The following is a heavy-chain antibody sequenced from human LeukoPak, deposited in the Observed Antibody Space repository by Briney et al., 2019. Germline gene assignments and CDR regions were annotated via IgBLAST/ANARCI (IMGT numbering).Heavy chain of an antibody. CDR1: GFTFSSYG. D-gene: IGHD3-22*01. V-gene: IGHV3-33*06. CDR3: AKDRRPDYYDSSGFSDY. Sequence: GGSLRLSCAASGFTFSSYGMHWVRQAPGKGLEWVAVIWYDGSNKYYADSVKGRFTISRDNSKNTLYLQMNSLRAEDTAVYYCAKDRRPDYYDSSGFSDYWGQGTLVTVSS. J-gene: IGHJ4*02. CDR2: IWYDGSNK.